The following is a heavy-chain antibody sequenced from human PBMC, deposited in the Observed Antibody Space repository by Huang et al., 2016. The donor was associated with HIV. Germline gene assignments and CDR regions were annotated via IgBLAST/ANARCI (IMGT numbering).Heavy chain of an antibody. J-gene: IGHJ4*02. CDR2: SIPRVGTP. CDR1: GGTFSKYA. CDR3: ARGQLGSYGDYDVLY. Sequence: QVQLVQSGAEVKTPGSSVKVSCKASGGTFSKYAISWVRQAAGKGLEWMGGSIPRVGTPNYERKFQGRVTITADDSTSTTYVEVSSLRSEDTALYYCARGQLGSYGDYDVLYWGQGTLVTVSS. D-gene: IGHD4-17*01. V-gene: IGHV1-69*13.